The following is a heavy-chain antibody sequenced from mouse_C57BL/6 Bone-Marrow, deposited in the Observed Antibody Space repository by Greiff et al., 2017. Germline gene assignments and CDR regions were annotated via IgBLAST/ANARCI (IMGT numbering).Heavy chain of an antibody. J-gene: IGHJ3*01. V-gene: IGHV1-82*01. CDR1: GYAFSSSW. CDR3: ARGGDDAWFAY. Sequence: QVQLQQSGPELVKPGASVKISCKASGYAFSSSWMNWVKQRPGKGLEWIGRIYPGDGDTNYNGKFKGKATLTADKSSSTAYMQLSSLPSEDSAVYFCARGGDDAWFAYWGQGTLVTVSA. CDR2: IYPGDGDT. D-gene: IGHD2-2*01.